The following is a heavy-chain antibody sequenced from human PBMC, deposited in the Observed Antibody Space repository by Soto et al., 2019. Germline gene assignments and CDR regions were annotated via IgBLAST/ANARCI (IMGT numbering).Heavy chain of an antibody. D-gene: IGHD5-12*01. Sequence: SETLSLTCTVSGGSISSGGYYWSWIRQHPGKGLEWIGYISYSGSTYYNPSLKSRVTISVDTSKDQFSLKLSSVTAADTAVYYCARDPRGWLHIDFWGQGTLVTVSS. CDR3: ARDPRGWLHIDF. V-gene: IGHV4-31*03. CDR1: GGSISSGGYY. J-gene: IGHJ4*02. CDR2: ISYSGST.